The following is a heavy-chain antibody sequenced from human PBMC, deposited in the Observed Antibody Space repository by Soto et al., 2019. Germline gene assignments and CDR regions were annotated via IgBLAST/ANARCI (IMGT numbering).Heavy chain of an antibody. J-gene: IGHJ6*02. D-gene: IGHD6-19*01. V-gene: IGHV3-30-3*01. CDR1: GFTFSTYP. Sequence: SLRLSCAASGFTFSTYPMDWVRQAPGEGLEWVAAISYDGNNKYYADSVKGRFTISRDNSKNTLYLQMNSLRAEDTAVYYCARGTAVAGNYYYYGMDVWGQGTTVTVSS. CDR2: ISYDGNNK. CDR3: ARGTAVAGNYYYYGMDV.